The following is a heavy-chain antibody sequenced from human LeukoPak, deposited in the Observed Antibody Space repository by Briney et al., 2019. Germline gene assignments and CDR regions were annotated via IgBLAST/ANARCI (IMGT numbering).Heavy chain of an antibody. Sequence: GGSLRLSCAASGFTFDDYAMHWVRQAPGKGLEWVSAITWNSGSIDYADSVKGRFTISRDNARNSLYLQMNSLRAEDTAVYYCARDSPGQDAFDIWGQGTMVTVSS. J-gene: IGHJ3*02. CDR1: GFTFDDYA. V-gene: IGHV3-9*01. CDR3: ARDSPGQDAFDI. CDR2: ITWNSGSI.